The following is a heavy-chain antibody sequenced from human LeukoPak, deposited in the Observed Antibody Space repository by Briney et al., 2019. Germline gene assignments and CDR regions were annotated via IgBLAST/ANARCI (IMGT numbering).Heavy chain of an antibody. V-gene: IGHV3-7*01. CDR1: GFTFSSYW. J-gene: IGHJ6*03. Sequence: GGSLRLSCAASGFTFSSYWMSWVRQAPGKGLEWVANIKQDGTEKYYVDSLKGRFTISRDNAKNSLFLQMNSLRAEDTAVYYCARDPFGVVGYYYHMDVWGKGTMVTVSS. CDR3: ARDPFGVVGYYYHMDV. CDR2: IKQDGTEK. D-gene: IGHD3-3*01.